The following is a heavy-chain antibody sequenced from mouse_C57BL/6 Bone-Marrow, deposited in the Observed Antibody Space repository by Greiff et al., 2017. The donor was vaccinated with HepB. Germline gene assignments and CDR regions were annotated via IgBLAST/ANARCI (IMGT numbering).Heavy chain of an antibody. CDR2: IYPSDSDT. CDR3: ARADHQTDTTGGRDY. Sequence: QVQLQQPGAELVRPGSSVKLSCKASGYTFTSYWMDWVKQRPGQGLEWIGNIYPSDSDTHYNQKFKDKATLTVDKSSSTAYMQLSSLTSEDSAVDYCARADHQTDTTGGRDYWGQGTTLTVSS. J-gene: IGHJ2*01. V-gene: IGHV1-61*01. D-gene: IGHD6-1*01. CDR1: GYTFTSYW.